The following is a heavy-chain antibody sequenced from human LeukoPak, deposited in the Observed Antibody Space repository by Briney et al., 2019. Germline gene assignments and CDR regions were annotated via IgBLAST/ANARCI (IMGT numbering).Heavy chain of an antibody. CDR1: GFTFSNYW. J-gene: IGHJ3*02. V-gene: IGHV3-74*01. CDR3: ARGGSPPEALGDALDI. CDR2: INSDGRSI. D-gene: IGHD1-26*01. Sequence: SGGSLRLSCAASGFTFSNYWMHWVRQAPGKGRVRFSRINSDGRSIIYADSVKGRFTISRDNAKNTLYLQMNSLRVEDTAVYYCARGGSPPEALGDALDIWGQGTMVTVSS.